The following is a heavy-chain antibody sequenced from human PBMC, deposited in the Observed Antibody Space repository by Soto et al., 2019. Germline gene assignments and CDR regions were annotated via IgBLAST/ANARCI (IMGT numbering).Heavy chain of an antibody. CDR1: GYIFTGYH. CDR2: INPNSGDT. D-gene: IGHD3-9*01. CDR3: ARDARGTRGFDEMDI. V-gene: IGHV1-2*02. J-gene: IGHJ6*02. Sequence: ASVKVSCKASGYIFTGYHIHWVRQAPGRGLGWMGWINPNSGDTEYAQNFQGRVTMTRDTSFNLVYMEMSGLMSDDTAVYYCARDARGTRGFDEMDIWGQGTTVTVSS.